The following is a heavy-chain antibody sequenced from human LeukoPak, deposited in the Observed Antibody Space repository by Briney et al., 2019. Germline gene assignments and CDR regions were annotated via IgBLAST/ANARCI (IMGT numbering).Heavy chain of an antibody. Sequence: ASVKVSCKASGYTFTDYYIHWVRQAPGQGLEWLGWINPNSGDTNYTQHFQGRVTMTRDPSISTAYMELSRLRSDDTAMYFCARSYYPISADYYYRPAFDYWGQGTLVTVSS. J-gene: IGHJ4*02. CDR1: GYTFTDYY. CDR2: INPNSGDT. CDR3: ARSYYPISADYYYRPAFDY. V-gene: IGHV1-2*02. D-gene: IGHD3-9*01.